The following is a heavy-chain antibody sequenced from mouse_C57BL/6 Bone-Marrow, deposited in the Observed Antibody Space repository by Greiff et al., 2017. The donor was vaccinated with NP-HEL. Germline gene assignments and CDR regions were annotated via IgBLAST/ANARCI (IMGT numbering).Heavy chain of an antibody. CDR3: STSSNYMYYFDY. J-gene: IGHJ2*01. Sequence: EVQLQQSGAELVRPGASVKLSCTASGFNITDDYMHWVKQRPEQGLEWIGWIDPENGDTEYAPKFQGKATITADTSSNTAYLQLSSLTSEDTAVDYCSTSSNYMYYFDYWGQGTTLTVSS. CDR2: IDPENGDT. CDR1: GFNITDDY. V-gene: IGHV14-4*01. D-gene: IGHD2-5*01.